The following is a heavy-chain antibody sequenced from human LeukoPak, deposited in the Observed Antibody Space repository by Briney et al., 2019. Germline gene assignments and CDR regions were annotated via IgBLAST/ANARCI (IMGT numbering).Heavy chain of an antibody. CDR2: ISGSGGST. D-gene: IGHD6-19*01. CDR1: GFTFSDYY. Sequence: GGSLRLSCAASGFTFSDYYMNWIRQTPGKGLEWVSAISGSGGSTYYADSVKGRFTISRDNSKNTLYLQMNSLRAEDTAVYYCVDIAVAGQKYYYYGMDVWGQGTTVTVSS. CDR3: VDIAVAGQKYYYYGMDV. V-gene: IGHV3-23*01. J-gene: IGHJ6*02.